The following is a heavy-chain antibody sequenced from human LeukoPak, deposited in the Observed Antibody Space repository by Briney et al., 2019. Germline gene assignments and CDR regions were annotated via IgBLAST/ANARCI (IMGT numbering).Heavy chain of an antibody. CDR2: LNCQAYGKTT. CDR3: TRVSLVAASVFFDY. D-gene: IGHD2-15*01. CDR1: GFTFDDYP. V-gene: IGHV3-49*04. J-gene: IGHJ4*02. Sequence: PGGSLRLSCTASGFTFDDYPMSWVRQARGKGLEGVSFLNCQAYGKTTEYPAAVRDNFTISRDDSKRLGYLQTNSLKTGGTAVYYCTRVSLVAASVFFDYWGQGTLVTVSS.